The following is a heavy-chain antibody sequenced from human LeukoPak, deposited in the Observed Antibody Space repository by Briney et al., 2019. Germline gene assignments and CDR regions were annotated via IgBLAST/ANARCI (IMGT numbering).Heavy chain of an antibody. CDR1: GYSFTGYY. V-gene: IGHV1-2*02. CDR3: ARDSVGSGSPGDY. CDR2: INPNSGGT. Sequence: ASVKVSCKASGYSFTGYYMHWVRQAPGQGLEWMGWINPNSGGTNYAQKLQGRVTMTTDTSTSTAYMELRSLRSDDTAVYYCARDSVGSGSPGDYWGQGTLVTVSS. J-gene: IGHJ4*02. D-gene: IGHD3-10*01.